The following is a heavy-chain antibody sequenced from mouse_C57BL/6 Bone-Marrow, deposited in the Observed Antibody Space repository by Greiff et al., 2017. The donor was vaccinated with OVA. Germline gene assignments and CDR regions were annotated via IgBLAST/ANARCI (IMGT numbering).Heavy chain of an antibody. J-gene: IGHJ4*01. CDR1: GYTFTSYW. V-gene: IGHV1-64*01. Sequence: QVQLQQSGAELVKPGASVKLSCTASGYTFTSYWMHWVKQRPGQGLEWIGMIHPNSGSTNYNEKFKSKATLTVDKSSSTAYMQLSSLTSEDSAVYYCARWPHITTVVPYAMDYWGQGTSVTVSS. CDR3: ARWPHITTVVPYAMDY. CDR2: IHPNSGST. D-gene: IGHD1-1*01.